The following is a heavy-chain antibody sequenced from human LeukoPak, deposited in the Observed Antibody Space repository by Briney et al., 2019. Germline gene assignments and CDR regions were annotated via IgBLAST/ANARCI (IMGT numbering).Heavy chain of an antibody. CDR1: GFTFSSYT. CDR3: ARGSTVVRGVSPADDY. D-gene: IGHD3-10*01. V-gene: IGHV3-21*01. Sequence: PGGSLRLSCAASGFTFSSYTMNWVRQAPGKGLEWVSSISRSSSYIYYADSMKGRFTISRDNAKNSLDLQMHSLRAEDTAVYYCARGSTVVRGVSPADDYWGQGTLVTVSS. J-gene: IGHJ4*02. CDR2: ISRSSSYI.